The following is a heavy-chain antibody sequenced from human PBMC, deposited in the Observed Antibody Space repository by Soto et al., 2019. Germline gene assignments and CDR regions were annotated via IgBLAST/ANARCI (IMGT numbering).Heavy chain of an antibody. D-gene: IGHD1-26*01. CDR3: ARGRHAGFTHYFDT. V-gene: IGHV4-59*01. Sequence: SLPCIVCRAPISSYHWNEIRQFPGKGREWIAYTSYPGSTNYRRSLKSRCTSSMDTSRNQLSLRLSSITASNTALYHWARGRHAGFTHYFDTWGQGTLVTVSS. CDR2: TSYPGST. CDR1: RAPISSYH. J-gene: IGHJ5*02.